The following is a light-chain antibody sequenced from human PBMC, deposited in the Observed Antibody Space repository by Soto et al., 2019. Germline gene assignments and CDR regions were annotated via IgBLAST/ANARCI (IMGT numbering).Light chain of an antibody. CDR2: EVS. Sequence: QSALTQPASVSGSPGQSITISCTGSSSDIGGYNYVSWYQQYPGKAPKLLIYEVSNRPSGVSNRFSGSKSGNTASLTISGLQSEDEDDYYCISYATSIGVFGGGTTLTVL. CDR3: ISYATSIGV. V-gene: IGLV2-14*03. CDR1: SSDIGGYNY. J-gene: IGLJ3*02.